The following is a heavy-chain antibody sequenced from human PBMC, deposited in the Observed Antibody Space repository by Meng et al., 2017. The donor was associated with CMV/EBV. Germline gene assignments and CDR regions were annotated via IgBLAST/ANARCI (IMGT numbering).Heavy chain of an antibody. Sequence: ASVKVSCKASGYTFTGYYMHWVRQAPGQGLEWMGWSNPNSGGTNYAQKFQGRVTMTRDTSISTAYMELSRLRSEDTAVYYCARQGTSSPMYYYDSSGDDDAFDIWGQGTMVTVSS. V-gene: IGHV1-2*02. CDR2: SNPNSGGT. D-gene: IGHD3-22*01. CDR1: GYTFTGYY. J-gene: IGHJ3*02. CDR3: ARQGTSSPMYYYDSSGDDDAFDI.